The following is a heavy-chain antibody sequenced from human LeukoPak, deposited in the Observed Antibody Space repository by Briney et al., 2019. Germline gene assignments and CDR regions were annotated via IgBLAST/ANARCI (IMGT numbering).Heavy chain of an antibody. V-gene: IGHV3-48*01. J-gene: IGHJ4*02. CDR2: ISSSGSTI. CDR1: GFTFSSYS. D-gene: IGHD3-3*01. CDR3: ATDRGWRTSGYYLYYFEY. Sequence: GGSLRLSCAASGFTFSSYSMNWVRQAPGKGLEWISYISSSGSTINYADSVKGRFTISRDSAKNSLYLQMSSLRAEDTAVYYCATDRGWRTSGYYLYYFEYWGQGTLVTYSS.